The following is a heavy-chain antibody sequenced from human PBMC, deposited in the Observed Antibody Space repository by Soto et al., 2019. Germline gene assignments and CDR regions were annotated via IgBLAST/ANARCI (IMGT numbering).Heavy chain of an antibody. Sequence: SGPTLVNPTQTLTLICTFPGFSLSTTGVGVSWIRQPPGKALEWLALIYWHDDKRYSPSLKSRLTLTKDTSKNQVVLTMTNMDPVDTATYYCAHRGGATVGLYYFDYWGQGALVTVSS. J-gene: IGHJ4*02. CDR3: AHRGGATVGLYYFDY. CDR1: GFSLSTTGVG. V-gene: IGHV2-5*01. CDR2: IYWHDDK. D-gene: IGHD3-16*01.